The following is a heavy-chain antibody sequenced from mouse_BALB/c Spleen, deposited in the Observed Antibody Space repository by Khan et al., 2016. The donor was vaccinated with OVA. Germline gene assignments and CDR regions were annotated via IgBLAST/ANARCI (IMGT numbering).Heavy chain of an antibody. CDR2: IDPATGNT. CDR1: GFNVKDTY. Sequence: FQLVLSGAELVKPGASVKLSCTASGFNVKDTYMHWVKQRPEQGLEWIGRIDPATGNTKYDPKFQGKVTITADTSSNTAYLQLSSLTSEDTAFYYCARSRNYYGSLDYWGQGTTLTVSS. J-gene: IGHJ2*01. CDR3: ARSRNYYGSLDY. V-gene: IGHV14-3*02. D-gene: IGHD1-1*01.